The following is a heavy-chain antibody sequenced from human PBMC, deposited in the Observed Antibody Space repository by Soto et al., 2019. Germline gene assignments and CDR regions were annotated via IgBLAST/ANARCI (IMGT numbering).Heavy chain of an antibody. Sequence: PGGSLRLSCAASGFTLSDHYMDWVRQAPGKGLKWLGRSSDKPNRYTTEYATSVSGRLTISSDASKTLLYLQVNSLKTVDTAVYYCSRGAHASGRDRYYSGMDVWGQGTTVTVSS. CDR3: SRGAHASGRDRYYSGMDV. V-gene: IGHV3-72*01. J-gene: IGHJ6*02. CDR2: SSDKPNRYTT. CDR1: GFTLSDHY. D-gene: IGHD3-10*01.